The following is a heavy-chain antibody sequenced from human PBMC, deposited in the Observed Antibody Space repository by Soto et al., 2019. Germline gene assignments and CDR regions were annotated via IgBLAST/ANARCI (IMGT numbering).Heavy chain of an antibody. CDR3: ARATHIAAAGIVDY. CDR1: GYTFTSYA. D-gene: IGHD6-13*01. CDR2: INAGNGNT. J-gene: IGHJ4*02. V-gene: IGHV1-3*01. Sequence: GASVKVSCKASGYTFTSYAMHWVRQAPGQRLEWMGWINAGNGNTKYSQKFQGRVTITRDTSASTAYMELSSLRSEDTAVYYCARATHIAAAGIVDYWGQGTLVTAPQ.